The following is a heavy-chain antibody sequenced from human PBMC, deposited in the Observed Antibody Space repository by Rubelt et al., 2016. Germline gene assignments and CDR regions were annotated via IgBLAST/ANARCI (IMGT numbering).Heavy chain of an antibody. D-gene: IGHD2-15*01. Sequence: GGGLIQPGGSLRLSCAASGFTFSIFGMSWVRQAPGKGLEWVSFIGDSGRTTYYADSVKGRFTISRDTSENTLYLQMNSLRAEDTAVYYCTTSHLVSGGLFDFWGQGTLVIVSS. CDR3: TTSHLVSGGLFDF. V-gene: IGHV3-23*01. CDR1: GFTFSIFG. J-gene: IGHJ4*02. CDR2: IGDSGRTT.